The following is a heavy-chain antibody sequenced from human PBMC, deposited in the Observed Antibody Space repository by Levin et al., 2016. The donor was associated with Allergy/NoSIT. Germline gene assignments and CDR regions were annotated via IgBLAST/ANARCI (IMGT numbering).Heavy chain of an antibody. Sequence: GESLKISCSTSGFTFSNYAMNWVRRGPGKGLEWVSSISGSGDDTYYADSVKGRFTISRDNFKNILYLRMKSLRAEDTAIYYCAKDYVVTPGNVHWFDPWGQGTLVTVSS. CDR2: ISGSGDDT. J-gene: IGHJ5*02. V-gene: IGHV3-23*01. CDR3: AKDYVVTPGNVHWFDP. CDR1: GFTFSNYA. D-gene: IGHD3-10*02.